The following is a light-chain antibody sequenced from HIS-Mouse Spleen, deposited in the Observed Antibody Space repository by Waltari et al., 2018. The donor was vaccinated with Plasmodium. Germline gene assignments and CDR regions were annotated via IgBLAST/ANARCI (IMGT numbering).Light chain of an antibody. J-gene: IGLJ2*01. CDR2: QDS. CDR3: QAWDSSTVV. CDR1: NLGYKY. V-gene: IGLV3-1*01. Sequence: SYELTQPPSVSVSPGQTASITCSRANLGYKYACWYQQKPGQSPVLVIYQDSKRPSGIPERFSGSNSGNTATLTISGTQAMDEADYYCQAWDSSTVVFGGGTKLTVL.